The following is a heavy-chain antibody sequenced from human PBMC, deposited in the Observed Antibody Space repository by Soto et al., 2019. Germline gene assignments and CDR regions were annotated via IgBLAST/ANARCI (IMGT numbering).Heavy chain of an antibody. CDR1: GYTFTSYY. J-gene: IGHJ4*02. V-gene: IGHV1-46*03. D-gene: IGHD6-19*01. CDR2: INPSGGST. CDR3: ARDPFIAVAGNYFDY. Sequence: ASVKVSCKASGYTFTSYYMHWVRQAPGQGLEWMGIINPSGGSTSYAQKFQGRVTMTRDTSTSTVYMELSSLRSEDTAVYYCARDPFIAVAGNYFDYWGQGTLVTVSS.